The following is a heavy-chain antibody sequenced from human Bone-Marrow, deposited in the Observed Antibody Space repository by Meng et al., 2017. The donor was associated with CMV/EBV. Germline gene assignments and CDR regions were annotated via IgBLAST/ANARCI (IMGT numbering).Heavy chain of an antibody. D-gene: IGHD3-16*01. CDR3: ARDRVWGLDY. CDR2: IDYSGST. V-gene: IGHV4-31*03. J-gene: IGHJ4*02. CDR1: GGSISSGGYY. Sequence: SETLSLTCTVSGGSISSGGYYWSWIRQHPGKGLEWIGHIDYSGSTYYNPSLKSRLIVSVDTSKNQFSLKLSSMTAADTAVYYCARDRVWGLDYWGLGTLVTGSS.